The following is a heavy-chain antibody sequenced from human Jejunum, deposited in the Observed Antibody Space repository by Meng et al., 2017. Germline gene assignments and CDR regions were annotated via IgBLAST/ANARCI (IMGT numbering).Heavy chain of an antibody. D-gene: IGHD2-2*01. V-gene: IGHV3-11*01. Sequence: QVQLVESGGGLVTPGGSLRLSCAASGFTFSDYQMSWIRQAPGKRLEWVSCIAPSGSTIYYADSVGGRFTFSRDNAKNSLYLQMNSLRVEDTAVYYCARGCTRPDYWGQGTLVTVSS. CDR2: IAPSGSTI. J-gene: IGHJ4*02. CDR3: ARGCTRPDY. CDR1: GFTFSDYQ.